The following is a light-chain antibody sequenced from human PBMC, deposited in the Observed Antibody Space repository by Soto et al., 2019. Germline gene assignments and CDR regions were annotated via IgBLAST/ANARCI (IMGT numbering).Light chain of an antibody. CDR3: QQYGSSPLYT. CDR2: GAS. V-gene: IGKV3-20*01. J-gene: IGKJ2*01. Sequence: EIVLTQSPGTLSFSPGERATLSCRASQSVSSTHLAWYQQKPGQAPRLLIYGASGRATGIPDRFSGSGSGTDFTLTISRLEPEDFAVYYCQQYGSSPLYTFGQGTKLEIK. CDR1: QSVSSTH.